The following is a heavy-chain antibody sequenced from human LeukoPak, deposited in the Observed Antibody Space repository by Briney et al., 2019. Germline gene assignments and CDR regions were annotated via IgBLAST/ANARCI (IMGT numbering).Heavy chain of an antibody. CDR2: IRYDGSNK. V-gene: IGHV3-30*02. Sequence: GGSLRLSCAASGFTFSSYGMHWVRQAPGKGLEWVAFIRYDGSNKYYADSVKGRFTISRDNSKNTLYLQMNSLRAEDTAVYYCARFKGIAVAGTSHYYYYYMDVWGKGTTVTVSS. D-gene: IGHD6-19*01. CDR3: ARFKGIAVAGTSHYYYYYMDV. J-gene: IGHJ6*03. CDR1: GFTFSSYG.